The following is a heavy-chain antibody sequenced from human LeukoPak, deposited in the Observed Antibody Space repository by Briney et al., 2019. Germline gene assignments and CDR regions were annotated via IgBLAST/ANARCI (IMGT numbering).Heavy chain of an antibody. CDR2: ISWNSGSI. Sequence: PGGSLRLSCAASGFTFDDYAMHWVRQAPGKGLEWVSGISWNSGSIGYADSVKGRFTISRDNAKNSLYLQMNSLRAEDMALYYCAKGSTIFGVVMGGLFDYWGQGTLVTVSS. J-gene: IGHJ4*02. CDR1: GFTFDDYA. D-gene: IGHD3-3*01. CDR3: AKGSTIFGVVMGGLFDY. V-gene: IGHV3-9*03.